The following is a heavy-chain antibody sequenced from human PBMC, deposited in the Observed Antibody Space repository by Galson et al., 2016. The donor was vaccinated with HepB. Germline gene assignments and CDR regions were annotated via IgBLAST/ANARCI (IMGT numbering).Heavy chain of an antibody. CDR3: ARDRGLVRVGRRGNHYGVDV. V-gene: IGHV4-59*12. CDR1: GGSIRSDY. D-gene: IGHD3-10*01. CDR2: VYYAGGP. Sequence: SETLSLTCTVSGGSIRSDYWSWFRQSPGKGPQWIGYVYYAGGPKYNPSLVSRVTISVDRSRNQFFLSLSSVTAGDTAVYYCARDRGLVRVGRRGNHYGVDVWGPGTMVTVSS. J-gene: IGHJ6*02.